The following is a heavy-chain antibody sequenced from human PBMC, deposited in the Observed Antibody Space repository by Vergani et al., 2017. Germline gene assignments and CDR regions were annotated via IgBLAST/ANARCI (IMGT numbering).Heavy chain of an antibody. V-gene: IGHV4-38-2*01. CDR2: IYHSGST. Sequence: QVQLQESGPGLVKPSETLSLTCAVSGYSISSGYYWGWIRQPPGKGLEWIGSIYHSGSTYYNPSLKSRVTISVDTSQNQFSLKLSSVTAADTAVYYCARQAGIAVAAFDYWGQGTLVTVSS. D-gene: IGHD6-19*01. J-gene: IGHJ4*02. CDR3: ARQAGIAVAAFDY. CDR1: GYSISSGYY.